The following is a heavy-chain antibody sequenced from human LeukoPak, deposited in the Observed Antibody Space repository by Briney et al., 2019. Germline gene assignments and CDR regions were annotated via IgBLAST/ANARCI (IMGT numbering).Heavy chain of an antibody. J-gene: IGHJ3*02. D-gene: IGHD6-19*01. V-gene: IGHV1-2*06. CDR3: ARGAVAGFGFDI. CDR2: INPDSGGT. Sequence: ASVKVSCKASRYTFTGYYMHWVRQAPGQGLEWMGRINPDSGGTNYAQEFQGRVTMTRDTSSNTAYMELSRLRSDDTAVYYCARGAVAGFGFDIWGQGTMVTVSA. CDR1: RYTFTGYY.